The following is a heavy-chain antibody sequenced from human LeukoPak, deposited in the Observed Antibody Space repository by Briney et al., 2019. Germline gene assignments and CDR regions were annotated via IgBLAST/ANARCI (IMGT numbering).Heavy chain of an antibody. J-gene: IGHJ4*02. D-gene: IGHD7-27*01. CDR2: IYHSGST. V-gene: IGHV4-34*01. CDR1: GGSFSGYY. Sequence: PSETLSLTCAVYGGSFSGYYWSWIRQPPGKGLEWIGYIYHSGSTYYNPSLKSRVTISVDRSKNQFSLKLSSVTAADTAVYYCASLKLGSFDYWGQGTLVTVSS. CDR3: ASLKLGSFDY.